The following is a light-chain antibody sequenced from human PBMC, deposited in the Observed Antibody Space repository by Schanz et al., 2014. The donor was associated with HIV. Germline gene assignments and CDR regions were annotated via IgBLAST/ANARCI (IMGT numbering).Light chain of an antibody. Sequence: EIVMTQSPATLSVSPGERATLSCRASQSVGTNVGWYQQRPGQPPSLLIYGASTRGTGVPARFSGSGSGTEFTLTISNLEPEDFAVYYCQQYGSSSTFGQGTKVEVK. CDR3: QQYGSSST. CDR1: QSVGTN. CDR2: GAS. V-gene: IGKV3-15*01. J-gene: IGKJ1*01.